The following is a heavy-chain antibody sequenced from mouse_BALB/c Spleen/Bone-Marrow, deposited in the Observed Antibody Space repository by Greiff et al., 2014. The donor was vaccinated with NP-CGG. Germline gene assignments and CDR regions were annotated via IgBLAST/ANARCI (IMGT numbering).Heavy chain of an antibody. V-gene: IGHV14-3*02. CDR2: IDPANGNT. J-gene: IGHJ3*01. CDR1: GFNIKDTY. D-gene: IGHD1-1*01. Sequence: GVELVKPGASVKLSCTASGFNIKDTYMHWVKQRPEQGLEWIGRIDPANGNTKYDPKFQGKATITADTSSNTAYLQLSSLTSEDTAVYYCAPYYYGSSQFAYWGQGTLVTVSA. CDR3: APYYYGSSQFAY.